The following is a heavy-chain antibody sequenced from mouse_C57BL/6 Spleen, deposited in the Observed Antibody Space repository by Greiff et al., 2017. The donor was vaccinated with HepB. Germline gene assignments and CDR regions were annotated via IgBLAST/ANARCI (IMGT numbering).Heavy chain of an antibody. CDR3: TSEGSYDGYFDY. CDR1: GYTFTDYE. V-gene: IGHV1-15*01. J-gene: IGHJ2*01. CDR2: IDPETGGT. Sequence: VQLQQSGAELVRPGASVTLSCKASGYTFTDYEMHWVKQTPVHGLEWIGAIDPETGGTAYNQKFKGKAILTADKSSSTAYMELRRLTSEDSAVYYCTSEGSYDGYFDYWGQGTTLTVSS. D-gene: IGHD2-3*01.